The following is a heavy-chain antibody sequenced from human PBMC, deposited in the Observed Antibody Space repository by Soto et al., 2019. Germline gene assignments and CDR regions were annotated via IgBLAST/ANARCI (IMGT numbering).Heavy chain of an antibody. CDR1: GYTFTSYD. J-gene: IGHJ4*02. Sequence: GASVKVSCKASGYTFTSYDINWVRQATGQGLEWMGWMNPNSGNTGYAQKFQGRVTMTRNTSISTAYMELSSLRSEDTAVYYCARVSPVWVWSGYYSPLFDYWGQGTLVTVSS. V-gene: IGHV1-8*01. CDR2: MNPNSGNT. D-gene: IGHD3-3*01. CDR3: ARVSPVWVWSGYYSPLFDY.